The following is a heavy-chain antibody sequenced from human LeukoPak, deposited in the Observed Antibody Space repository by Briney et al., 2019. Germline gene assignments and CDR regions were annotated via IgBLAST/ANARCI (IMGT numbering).Heavy chain of an antibody. V-gene: IGHV4-39*01. Sequence: SETLSLTCTLSGGSVSRTSYYWGWIRQPPGRGLEWIGSMYYSGGEYYNPSLRSRVTISVDTSKNQFTLKVTSVTAADTAVYYCARGGYSSGWYYYYGMDVRGQGTTVTVSS. CDR3: ARGGYSSGWYYYYGMDV. CDR1: GGSVSRTSYY. D-gene: IGHD6-19*01. J-gene: IGHJ6*02. CDR2: MYYSGGE.